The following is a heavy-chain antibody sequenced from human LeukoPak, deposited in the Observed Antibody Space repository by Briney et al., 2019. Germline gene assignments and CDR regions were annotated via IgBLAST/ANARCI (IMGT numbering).Heavy chain of an antibody. CDR3: ARRGDRFRTSRNCPPHNYSYYMDV. CDR2: ISGTNRAI. D-gene: IGHD1-1*01. J-gene: IGHJ6*03. V-gene: IGHV3-48*01. Sequence: GGSLRLSCVGSGFNFNAYGMNWVRQAPGEGLEWLAFISGTNRAIHYADPVKGRFTITRDNAKNSLFLHMNTLTVEDTAVYYCARRGDRFRTSRNCPPHNYSYYMDVWGNGTTVAVSS. CDR1: GFNFNAYG.